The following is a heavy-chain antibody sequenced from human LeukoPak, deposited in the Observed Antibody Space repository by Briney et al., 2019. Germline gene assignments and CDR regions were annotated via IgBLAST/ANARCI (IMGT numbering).Heavy chain of an antibody. Sequence: ASVKVSCKASGYTFTSYGISWVRQAPGQGLEWMGWISAYNGNTNYAQKLQGSVTMTTDTSTSTAYMELRSLRSDDTAVYYCAREVPYYDILTGYGNYFDYWGQGTLVTVSS. CDR2: ISAYNGNT. CDR1: GYTFTSYG. J-gene: IGHJ4*02. D-gene: IGHD3-9*01. CDR3: AREVPYYDILTGYGNYFDY. V-gene: IGHV1-18*01.